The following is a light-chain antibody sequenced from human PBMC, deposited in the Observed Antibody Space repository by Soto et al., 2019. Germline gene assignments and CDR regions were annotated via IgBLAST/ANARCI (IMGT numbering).Light chain of an antibody. CDR2: DAS. CDR1: QSIYSY. J-gene: IGKJ1*01. Sequence: EIVLTQSPATLSLSPGERATLSCRASQSIYSYLAWYQHKPGQAPRLLIHDASHRATGIPARFSGSGSGTDFTLTISSLEPDDCEVYYCQQRSNWPTCGQGTKVEIE. CDR3: QQRSNWPT. V-gene: IGKV3-11*01.